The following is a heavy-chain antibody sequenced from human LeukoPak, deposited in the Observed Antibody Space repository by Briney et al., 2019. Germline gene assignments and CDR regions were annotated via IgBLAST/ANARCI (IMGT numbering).Heavy chain of an antibody. CDR1: GGSFSGYY. D-gene: IGHD2-2*01. V-gene: IGHV4-34*01. Sequence: SETLSLTCAVYGGSFSGYYWSWIRQPPGKGLEWIGEINHSGSTYYNPSLKSRVTISVDRSKNQFSLKLSSVTAADTAVYYCARGIGYCSSTSCYLGDYWGQGTLVTVSS. J-gene: IGHJ4*02. CDR3: ARGIGYCSSTSCYLGDY. CDR2: INHSGST.